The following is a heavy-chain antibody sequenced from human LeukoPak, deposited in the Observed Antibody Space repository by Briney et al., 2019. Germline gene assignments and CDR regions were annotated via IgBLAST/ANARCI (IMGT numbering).Heavy chain of an antibody. CDR2: ISWNSGSM. J-gene: IGHJ4*02. V-gene: IGHV3-9*01. CDR3: AKDYHYDRTYFDY. CDR1: GFTFDDYA. D-gene: IGHD3-3*01. Sequence: PGGSLRLSCAASGFTFDDYAMHWVRQAPGKGLEWVSGISWNSGSMGYADSVKGRFTISRDNAKNYLYLQMNSLRAEETALYYCAKDYHYDRTYFDYWGQGTLVTVSS.